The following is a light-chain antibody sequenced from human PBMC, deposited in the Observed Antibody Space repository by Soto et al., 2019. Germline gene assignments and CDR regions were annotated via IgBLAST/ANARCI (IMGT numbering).Light chain of an antibody. V-gene: IGKV3-11*01. CDR3: LQRGDWRT. CDR1: QSVNSK. Sequence: IVMTEVNAHLSVSPGERVTLSCRASQSVNSKAAWYQQKPGQVPXXLIYDASNRATGIPARFNVNGSGTGFTLPLSRLEPEDSAVDDCLQRGDWRTFGRGTMVDIK. CDR2: DAS. J-gene: IGKJ1*01.